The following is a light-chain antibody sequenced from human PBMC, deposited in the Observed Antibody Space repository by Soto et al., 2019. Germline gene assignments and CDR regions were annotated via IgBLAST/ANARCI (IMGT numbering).Light chain of an antibody. Sequence: QSALTQPPSASGSLGQSVTISCTGTNRDIGYYNYVSWYQQHPGKAPKLIIYEVTRRPSGVPERFFGCKAGRTASLTVSGLQCDDEADYYCSSYADTDTILFGGGTKLTVL. CDR2: EVT. V-gene: IGLV2-8*01. CDR1: NRDIGYYNY. J-gene: IGLJ2*01. CDR3: SSYADTDTIL.